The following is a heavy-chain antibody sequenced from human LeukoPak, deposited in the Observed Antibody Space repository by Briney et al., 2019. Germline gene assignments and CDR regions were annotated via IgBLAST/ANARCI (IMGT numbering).Heavy chain of an antibody. CDR2: INLSGGT. V-gene: IGHV4-34*01. CDR3: ARGSIGGSYFLLRLTYYYYMDV. D-gene: IGHD1-26*01. CDR1: GGSFRGYY. J-gene: IGHJ6*03. Sequence: SETLSLTCAVYGGSFRGYYGSWIRDPPGGGVGWMCEINLSGGTNYTPSLKSRVTISVDTSKNQFSLKLSSVTAADTAVYYCARGSIGGSYFLLRLTYYYYMDVWGKGTTVTVSS.